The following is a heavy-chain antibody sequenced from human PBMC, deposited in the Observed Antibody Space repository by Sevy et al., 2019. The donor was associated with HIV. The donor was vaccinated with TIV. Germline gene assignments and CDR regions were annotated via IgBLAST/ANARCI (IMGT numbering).Heavy chain of an antibody. J-gene: IGHJ3*02. CDR3: ARSGLAWDAFDI. CDR1: SFTFTTFA. D-gene: IGHD6-19*01. CDR2: ISGSSNYI. Sequence: GGSLRLSCTTSSFTFTTFAMNWVLQSPGKGLEWVSYISGSSNYIYYADSVKGRFTISRDNAKNSLYLQMTSLRGEDTAVYYCARSGLAWDAFDIWGRGTMVTVSS. V-gene: IGHV3-21*06.